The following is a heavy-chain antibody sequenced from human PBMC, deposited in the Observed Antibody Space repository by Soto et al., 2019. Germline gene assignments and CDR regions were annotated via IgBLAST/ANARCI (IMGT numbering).Heavy chain of an antibody. J-gene: IGHJ4*02. Sequence: EVQLVESGGGLIQPGGSLRLSCAASGFIVSSNYMSWVRQAPGKGLEWVSVIYRDGSTYYADSVKGRFTISRDNSKNTLYLQMSSLRAEDTAVYYCARNYFDSGGGFDYWGQGTLVTVSS. CDR2: IYRDGST. CDR1: GFIVSSNY. V-gene: IGHV3-53*01. D-gene: IGHD3-22*01. CDR3: ARNYFDSGGGFDY.